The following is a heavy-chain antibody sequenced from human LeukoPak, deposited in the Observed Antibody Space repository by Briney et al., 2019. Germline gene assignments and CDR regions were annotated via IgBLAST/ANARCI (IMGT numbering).Heavy chain of an antibody. CDR3: ARGIDGYSYGYYGY. V-gene: IGHV4-34*01. J-gene: IGHJ4*02. D-gene: IGHD5-18*01. CDR1: GGSFSGYY. Sequence: SETLSLTCAVYGGSFSGYYWSWIRWPPGKGLEWIGEINHSGSTNYNPSLKSRVTISVDTSKNQFSLKLSSVTAADTAVYYCARGIDGYSYGYYGYWGQGTLVTVSS. CDR2: INHSGST.